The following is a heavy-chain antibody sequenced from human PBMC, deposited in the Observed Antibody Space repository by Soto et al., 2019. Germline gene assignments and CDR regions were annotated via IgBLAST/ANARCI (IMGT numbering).Heavy chain of an antibody. J-gene: IGHJ4*02. CDR3: ATRPPDETYYGVFDY. Sequence: GGSLRLSCTVSGLTFSSHWMTWVRQAPGKGLEWVANIKRDGSEKSYVDSVKGRFSVSRDNTKNSLYLQMNNLRAEDTAVYYCATRPPDETYYGVFDYWGRGALVTVSS. CDR2: IKRDGSEK. CDR1: GLTFSSHW. D-gene: IGHD3-10*01. V-gene: IGHV3-7*02.